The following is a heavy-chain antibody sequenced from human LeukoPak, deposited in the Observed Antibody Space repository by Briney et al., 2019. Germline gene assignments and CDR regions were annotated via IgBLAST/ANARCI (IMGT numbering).Heavy chain of an antibody. CDR3: AIWFGELWSLDY. CDR1: GYTLTELS. V-gene: IGHV1-24*01. D-gene: IGHD3-10*01. J-gene: IGHJ4*02. CDR2: FDPEDGET. Sequence: ASVKVSCKVSGYTLTELSMHWVRQAPGRGLEWMGGFDPEDGETIYAQKFQGRVTMTEDTSTDTAYMELSSLRSEDTAVYYCAIWFGELWSLDYWGQGTLVTVSS.